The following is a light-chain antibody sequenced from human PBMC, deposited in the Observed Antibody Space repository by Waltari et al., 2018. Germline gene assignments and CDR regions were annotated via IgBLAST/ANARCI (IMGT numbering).Light chain of an antibody. CDR2: EIS. V-gene: IGLV7-46*01. J-gene: IGLJ3*02. CDR3: LIHYSGCWV. CDR1: TGTVTSSHC. Sequence: QAVVTQETSLTVSPGGTVTLTCGSSTGTVTSSHCPSWLQQKPGQAPTTLIYEISNKHSLTPARFSGCLLGGKASLTLSWVQPEDESDYYCLIHYSGCWVFGGGTKLTVL.